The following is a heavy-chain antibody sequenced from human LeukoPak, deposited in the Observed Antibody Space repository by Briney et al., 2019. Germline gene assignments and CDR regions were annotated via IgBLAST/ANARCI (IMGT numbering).Heavy chain of an antibody. CDR3: ARDQGSSGWYQGGFDL. J-gene: IGHJ5*02. V-gene: IGHV1-69*13. CDR2: IIPIFGTA. D-gene: IGHD6-19*01. CDR1: GGTFSSYA. Sequence: SVKVSCKASGGTFSSYAISWVRQAPGQGLEWMGGIIPIFGTANYAQKFQGRVTITADESTSTAYMELSSLRSEDTAVYYCARDQGSSGWYQGGFDLWGQGTLVTVSS.